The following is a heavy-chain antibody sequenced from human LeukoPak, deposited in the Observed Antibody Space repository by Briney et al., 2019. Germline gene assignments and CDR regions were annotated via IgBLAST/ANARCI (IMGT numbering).Heavy chain of an antibody. CDR1: GYTFTSYG. Sequence: ASVKVSCKASGYTFTSYGISWVRQAPGQGLEWMGWISAYNGNTNYAQKLQGRVTMTTDTSTSTAYMELRSLRSDDTAVYYCARGPLYSNYRVAAFDIWGQGIMVTVSS. CDR3: ARGPLYSNYRVAAFDI. CDR2: ISAYNGNT. V-gene: IGHV1-18*01. J-gene: IGHJ3*02. D-gene: IGHD4-11*01.